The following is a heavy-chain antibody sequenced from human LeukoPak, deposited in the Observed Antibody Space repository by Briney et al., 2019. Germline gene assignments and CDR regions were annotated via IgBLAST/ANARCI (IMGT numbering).Heavy chain of an antibody. Sequence: GASVTVSCKASGYTFTSYAMHWVGQAPGKRLEWMGWINAGNGNTKYSQEFQGRVTITRDTSASTAYMELSSLRSEDMAVYYCARVRCSGGSRQNYFDYWGQGTLVTVSS. J-gene: IGHJ4*02. CDR2: INAGNGNT. CDR3: ARVRCSGGSRQNYFDY. D-gene: IGHD2-15*01. CDR1: GYTFTSYA. V-gene: IGHV1-3*03.